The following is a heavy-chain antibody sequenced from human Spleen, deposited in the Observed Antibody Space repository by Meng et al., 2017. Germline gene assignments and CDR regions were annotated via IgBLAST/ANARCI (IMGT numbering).Heavy chain of an antibody. J-gene: IGHJ4*02. CDR1: GGSLSSGDYY. V-gene: IGHV4-61*08. CDR2: IYHSGNT. D-gene: IGHD1-20*01. Sequence: QVQLQESGPGLWRPSETLALTCTFSGGSLSSGDYYWSWIRQPPGKGLEWIGEIYHSGNTTYNPSLKSRVTISVDKSKNQFSLKLSSVTAADTAVYYCASGDITNFDYWGQGTLVTVSS. CDR3: ASGDITNFDY.